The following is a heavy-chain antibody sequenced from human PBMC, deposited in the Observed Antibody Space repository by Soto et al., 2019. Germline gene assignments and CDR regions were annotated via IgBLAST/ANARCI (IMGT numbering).Heavy chain of an antibody. V-gene: IGHV1-18*04. J-gene: IGHJ6*02. CDR1: GYTFTSYG. Sequence: ASVKVSCKASGYTFTSYGISWVRQAPGQGLEWMGWISAYNGNTNYAQKLQGRVTMTTDTSTSTAYMELRSLRSDDTAVYYCARWAIVVVVAATSPYYYGMDVWG. CDR3: ARWAIVVVVAATSPYYYGMDV. CDR2: ISAYNGNT. D-gene: IGHD2-15*01.